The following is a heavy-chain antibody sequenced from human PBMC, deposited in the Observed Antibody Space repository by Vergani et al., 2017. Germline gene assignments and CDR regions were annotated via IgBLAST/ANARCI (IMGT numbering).Heavy chain of an antibody. V-gene: IGHV3-21*01. J-gene: IGHJ4*02. CDR3: ARDPSYSYGPPGDY. CDR1: GFTFSSYS. CDR2: ISSSSSYI. D-gene: IGHD5-18*01. Sequence: EVQLVESGGGLVKPGGSLRLSCAASGFTFSSYSMNWVRQAPGKGLDWVSSISSSSSYIYYADSVKGRFTISRDNAKNSLYLQRNSLRAEDTAVYYCARDPSYSYGPPGDYWGQGTLVTVSS.